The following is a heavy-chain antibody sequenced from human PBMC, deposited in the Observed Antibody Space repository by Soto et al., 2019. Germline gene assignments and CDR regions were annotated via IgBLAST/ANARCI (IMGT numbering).Heavy chain of an antibody. D-gene: IGHD3-10*01. CDR1: GFTISDNY. CDR2: VYSGGTT. V-gene: IGHV3-53*04. Sequence: GGSLRLSCAASGFTISDNYMTWVRQAPGKGLQWVSTVYSGGTTYYADSVKGRFTISRHNSNNTLYLQMKRLRAEDTAIYYCARHLRLVGFGEYDLWGRGTLVTVSS. J-gene: IGHJ2*01. CDR3: ARHLRLVGFGEYDL.